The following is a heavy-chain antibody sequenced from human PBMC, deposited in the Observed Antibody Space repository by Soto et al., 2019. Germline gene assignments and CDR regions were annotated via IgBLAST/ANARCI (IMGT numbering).Heavy chain of an antibody. CDR2: MSYDGITT. D-gene: IGHD3-10*01. Sequence: GGSLRLSCAASGFSFSNYGMHWVRQAPGKGLEWVAVMSYDGITTYYGDSVKARFTVSRDNSKNTLYLQMNSLRPDDTALYYCATESIIAIDPGRDYWGQGTLVTVSS. J-gene: IGHJ4*02. V-gene: IGHV3-30*03. CDR3: ATESIIAIDPGRDY. CDR1: GFSFSNYG.